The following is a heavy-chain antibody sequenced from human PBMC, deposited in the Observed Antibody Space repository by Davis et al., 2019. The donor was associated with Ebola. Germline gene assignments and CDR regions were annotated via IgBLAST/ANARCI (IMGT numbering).Heavy chain of an antibody. Sequence: PSETLSLTCTVPGVSISTHYWSWIRQPPGKRLEWIGSIYYTGSANYNSSLNSRVTISVDTSKNQFSLRLSSVTAADTAVYYCSERGSSVWGQGTLVTVSS. D-gene: IGHD3-10*01. CDR2: IYYTGSA. CDR1: GVSISTHY. J-gene: IGHJ4*02. V-gene: IGHV4-59*11. CDR3: SERGSSV.